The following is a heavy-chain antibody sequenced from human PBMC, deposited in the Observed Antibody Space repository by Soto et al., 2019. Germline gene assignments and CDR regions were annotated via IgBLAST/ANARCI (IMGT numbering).Heavy chain of an antibody. CDR2: ISSSSSYI. D-gene: IGHD3-9*01. Sequence: GGSLRLSCAASGFTFSSYSMNWVRQAPGKGLEWVSSISSSSSYIYYADSVKGRFTISRDNAKNSLSLQMNSLRAEDTAVYYCARSLRYYDILTGSPIVYMDVWGKGTTVTVSS. V-gene: IGHV3-21*01. J-gene: IGHJ6*03. CDR3: ARSLRYYDILTGSPIVYMDV. CDR1: GFTFSSYS.